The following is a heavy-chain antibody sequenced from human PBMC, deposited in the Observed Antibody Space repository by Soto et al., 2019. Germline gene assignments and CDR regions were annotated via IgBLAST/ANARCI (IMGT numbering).Heavy chain of an antibody. CDR3: ARQRTSVVTQAYFDV. V-gene: IGHV4-39*01. CDR1: GDSISSRSFY. CDR2: IYYSGST. D-gene: IGHD2-21*02. J-gene: IGHJ4*02. Sequence: ASETLRLTCTVTGDSISSRSFYWVWIRQPPGKGLEWIGSIYYSGSTYNNPAISTRVSLSIEKSKDQFSLKLKSVTAADTALYFCARQRTSVVTQAYFDVWGPGALVT.